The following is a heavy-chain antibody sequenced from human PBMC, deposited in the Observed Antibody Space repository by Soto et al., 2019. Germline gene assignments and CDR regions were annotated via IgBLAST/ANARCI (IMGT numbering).Heavy chain of an antibody. V-gene: IGHV3-66*01. CDR1: GVTDNSNY. CDR3: ATVTKYDILTGFYPC. J-gene: IGHJ4*02. Sequence: EVQLVESGGGLVQPGGSLRLSCAASGVTDNSNYMCWVRQAPGKGLEWVSVIYSDGSTYYADSVKGRFIISRDNSNNTLYFQMNSLRAEDTAVYYCATVTKYDILTGFYPCWGQGTLVTVSS. CDR2: IYSDGST. D-gene: IGHD3-9*01.